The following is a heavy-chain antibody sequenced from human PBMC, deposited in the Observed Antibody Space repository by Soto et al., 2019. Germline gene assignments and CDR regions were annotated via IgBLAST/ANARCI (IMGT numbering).Heavy chain of an antibody. CDR1: GYSFTSYW. J-gene: IGHJ5*02. CDR2: IYPGDSDT. V-gene: IGHV5-51*01. D-gene: IGHD6-6*01. CDR3: ARGNIAARLQNWFDP. Sequence: PGESLKISCKGSGYSFTSYWIGWVRQMPGKGLEWMGIIYPGDSDTRYSPSFQGQVTISADKSISTAYLQWSSLKASDTAMYHCARGNIAARLQNWFDPWGQGTLVTVSS.